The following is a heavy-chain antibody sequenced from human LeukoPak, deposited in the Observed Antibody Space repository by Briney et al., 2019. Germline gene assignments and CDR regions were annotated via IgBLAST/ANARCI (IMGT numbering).Heavy chain of an antibody. J-gene: IGHJ6*02. V-gene: IGHV3-15*01. CDR3: ARGSGWWLIGTADGMDV. CDR2: IKSKTDGGTT. D-gene: IGHD6-19*01. CDR1: GFTFSNAW. Sequence: GGSLRLSCAASGFTFSNAWMSWVRQAPGKGLEWVGRIKSKTDGGTTDYAAPVKGRFTISRDDSKNTLYLQMNSLKTEDTAVYYCARGSGWWLIGTADGMDVWGQGTTVTVSS.